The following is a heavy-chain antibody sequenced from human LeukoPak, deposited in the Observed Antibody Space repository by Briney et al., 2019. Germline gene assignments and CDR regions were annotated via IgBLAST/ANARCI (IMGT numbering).Heavy chain of an antibody. V-gene: IGHV3-23*01. CDR2: ISGSGGST. Sequence: GGSLRLSCAASGFTFTNFGMSWVRQAPGKGLDWVSAISGSGGSTHYADSVKGRFTISRDNSKNTLYLQMNSLRAEDTAVYYCAKAGIAAAGTSSFDYWGQGTLVTVSS. D-gene: IGHD6-13*01. CDR1: GFTFTNFG. CDR3: AKAGIAAAGTSSFDY. J-gene: IGHJ4*02.